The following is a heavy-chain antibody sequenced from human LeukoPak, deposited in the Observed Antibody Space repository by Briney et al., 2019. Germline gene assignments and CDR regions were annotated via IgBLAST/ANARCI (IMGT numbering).Heavy chain of an antibody. CDR1: GFTINNYA. CDR3: VRDKGLGWFDP. V-gene: IGHV3-21*01. J-gene: IGHJ5*02. Sequence: GGSLRLSCAASGFTINNYAMNWVRQAPRKGLEWVSSISSRSTYIYYADSVKGRFTISRDNAKNSLFLQMTSLRAEDTAVYYCVRDKGLGWFDPWGQGTLVTVSS. CDR2: ISSRSTYI. D-gene: IGHD3/OR15-3a*01.